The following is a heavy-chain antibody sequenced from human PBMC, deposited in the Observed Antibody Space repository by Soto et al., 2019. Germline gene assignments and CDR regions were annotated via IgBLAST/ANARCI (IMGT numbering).Heavy chain of an antibody. V-gene: IGHV3-30*18. CDR1: GFTFSSYG. CDR2: ISYDGSNK. J-gene: IGHJ4*02. CDR3: AKDRVYYDSSGYLDY. D-gene: IGHD3-22*01. Sequence: GGSLRLSCAASGFTFSSYGMHWVRQAPGKGLEWVAVISYDGSNKYYADSVKGRFTISRDNSKNTLYLQMNSLRAEGTAVYYCAKDRVYYDSSGYLDYWGQGTLVTVSS.